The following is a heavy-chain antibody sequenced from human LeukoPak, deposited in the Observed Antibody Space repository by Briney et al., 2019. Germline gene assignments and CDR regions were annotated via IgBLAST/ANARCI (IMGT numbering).Heavy chain of an antibody. J-gene: IGHJ4*02. CDR2: IYYSGST. CDR3: ARESHYYDSSGYYRY. V-gene: IGHV4-59*01. CDR1: GGSISSYY. D-gene: IGHD3-22*01. Sequence: SETLSLTCTVSGGSISSYYWSWIRQPPGKGLEWIGYIYYSGSTNYNPSLKSRVTISVDTSKNQFSLELSSVTAADTAVYYCARESHYYDSSGYYRYWGQGTLVTVSS.